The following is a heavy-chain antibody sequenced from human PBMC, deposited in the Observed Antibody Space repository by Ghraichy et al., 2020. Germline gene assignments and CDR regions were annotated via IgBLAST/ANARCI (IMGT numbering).Heavy chain of an antibody. D-gene: IGHD3-10*01. CDR1: GGSFSGYY. CDR3: ARGLRYYGSALMDYYYYYYMDV. CDR2: INHSGST. V-gene: IGHV4-34*01. Sequence: SQTLSLTCAVYGGSFSGYYWSWIRQPPGKGLEWIGEINHSGSTNYNPSLKSRVTISVDTSKNQFSLKLSSVTAADTAVYYCARGLRYYGSALMDYYYYYYMDVWGKGTTVTVSS. J-gene: IGHJ6*03.